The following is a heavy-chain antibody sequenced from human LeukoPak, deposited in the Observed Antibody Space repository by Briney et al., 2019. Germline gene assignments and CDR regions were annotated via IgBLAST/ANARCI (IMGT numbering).Heavy chain of an antibody. CDR1: GFTFSTYA. CDR2: ISGSGHSI. Sequence: GGSLRLSCAASGFTFSTYAMTWVRQAPGKGLEWVSVISGSGHSIHYADSVKGRFTISRDNSKNMLYLQMNSLRAEDTAVYYCAKDQRHQLPFAEYSQPWGQGTLVTAPS. V-gene: IGHV3-23*01. D-gene: IGHD6-25*01. J-gene: IGHJ1*01. CDR3: AKDQRHQLPFAEYSQP.